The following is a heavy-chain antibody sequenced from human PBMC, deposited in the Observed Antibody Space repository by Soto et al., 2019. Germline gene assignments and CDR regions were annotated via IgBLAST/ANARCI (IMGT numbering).Heavy chain of an antibody. Sequence: GGSLRLSCSASGFTFSSYAMHWVRQAPGKGLEFVSSIRSNGGSTYHADSVKGRFTISRDNSKNTLYLQMTSLRAEDTAVYYCVKSPSPVVVVAYFDFWGQGTLVTVSS. CDR2: IRSNGGST. CDR3: VKSPSPVVVVAYFDF. V-gene: IGHV3-64D*06. D-gene: IGHD2-15*01. J-gene: IGHJ4*02. CDR1: GFTFSSYA.